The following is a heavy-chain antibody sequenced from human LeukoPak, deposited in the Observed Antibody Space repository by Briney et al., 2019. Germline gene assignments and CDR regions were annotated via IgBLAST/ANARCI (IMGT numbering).Heavy chain of an antibody. CDR1: GDSISSAYY. D-gene: IGHD3-22*01. Sequence: PSEALSLTCTVSGDSISSAYYWAWIRQPPGKGPEWIGSIYHSGGTYYNSSLKSRVTISVDTSKNQFSLKLSSVTAADTAVYYCARPSFYDSSGYTLDYWGQGTLVTVSS. CDR3: ARPSFYDSSGYTLDY. J-gene: IGHJ4*02. CDR2: IYHSGGT. V-gene: IGHV4-38-2*02.